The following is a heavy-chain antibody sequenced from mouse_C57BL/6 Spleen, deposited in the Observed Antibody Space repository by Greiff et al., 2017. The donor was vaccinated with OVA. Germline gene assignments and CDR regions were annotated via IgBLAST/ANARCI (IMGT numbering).Heavy chain of an antibody. CDR1: GYTFTSYW. Sequence: QVQLQQPGAELVRPGSSVKLSCKASGYTFTSYWMHWVKQRPIQGLEWIGNIDPSDSETHYNQKFKDKATLTVDKSSSTAYMQLSSLTSEDSAVYYCARDDDGCPFAYWGQGTLVTVSA. CDR3: ARDDDGCPFAY. J-gene: IGHJ3*01. V-gene: IGHV1-52*01. CDR2: IDPSDSET. D-gene: IGHD2-3*01.